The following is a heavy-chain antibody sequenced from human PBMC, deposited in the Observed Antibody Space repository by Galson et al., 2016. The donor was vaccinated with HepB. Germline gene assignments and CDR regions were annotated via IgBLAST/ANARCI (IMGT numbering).Heavy chain of an antibody. CDR1: GASIRSGTYY. J-gene: IGHJ4*02. D-gene: IGHD4-17*01. CDR2: ISSGGRT. CDR3: ARGLPTVTLRSFDS. Sequence: TLSLTCTVSGASIRSGTYYWSWIRQHPATGLEWIGYISSGGRTHYNPSLRSRLIMSIDTSKNQYSLRLASVTAADTAVYHCARGLPTVTLRSFDSWGQGTLVSVSS. V-gene: IGHV4-31*03.